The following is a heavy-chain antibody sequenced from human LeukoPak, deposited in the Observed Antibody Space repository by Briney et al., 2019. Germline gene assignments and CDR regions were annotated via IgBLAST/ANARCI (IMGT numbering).Heavy chain of an antibody. CDR3: ARGYSGYDYYYYYMDV. V-gene: IGHV4-59*01. CDR2: IYYSGST. CDR1: GGSISSYY. D-gene: IGHD5-12*01. Sequence: SETLSPTCTVSGGSISSYYWSWIRQPPGKGLEWIGYIYYSGSTNYNPSLKSRVTISVDTSKNQFSLKLSSVTAADTAVYYCARGYSGYDYYYYYMDVWGKGTTVTVSS. J-gene: IGHJ6*03.